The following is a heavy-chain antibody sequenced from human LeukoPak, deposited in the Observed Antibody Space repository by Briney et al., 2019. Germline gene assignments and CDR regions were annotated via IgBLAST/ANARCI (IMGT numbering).Heavy chain of an antibody. D-gene: IGHD2-2*01. V-gene: IGHV1-2*02. CDR2: INPNSGGT. CDR3: ARDTIVVVPAASFDY. J-gene: IGHJ4*02. CDR1: GYTFTGYY. Sequence: AASVKVSCKASGYTFTGYYMHWVRQAPGQGLEWMGWINPNSGGTNYVQKFQSRVTMTRDTSISTAYMELSRLRSDDTAVYYCARDTIVVVPAASFDYWGQGTLVTVSS.